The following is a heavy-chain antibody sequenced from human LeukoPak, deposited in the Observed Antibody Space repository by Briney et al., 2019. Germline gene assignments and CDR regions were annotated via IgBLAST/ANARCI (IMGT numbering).Heavy chain of an antibody. CDR2: IRSSSSYI. CDR1: GFTVSSNY. CDR3: ARVNCSSTSCAMVYYYGMDV. D-gene: IGHD2-2*01. Sequence: GGSLRLSRAASGFTVSSNYMSWVGQAPGIGREWGSSIRSSSSYIYYADSVKGRFTISRDNAKNSLYLQMNSLRAEDTAVYYCARVNCSSTSCAMVYYYGMDVWGQGTTVTVSS. J-gene: IGHJ6*02. V-gene: IGHV3-21*01.